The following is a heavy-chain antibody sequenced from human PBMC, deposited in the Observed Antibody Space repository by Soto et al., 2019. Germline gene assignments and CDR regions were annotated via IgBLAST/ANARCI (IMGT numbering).Heavy chain of an antibody. CDR2: IYYSGST. Sequence: SETLSLSCTVSGGSISSSSYYWGWIRQPPGKGLEWIGSIYYSGSTYYNPSLKSRVTISVDTSKNQFSLKLSSVTAADTAVYYFARLFARIAFGGVIAFDYWGQGTLVTVS. D-gene: IGHD3-16*02. V-gene: IGHV4-39*01. J-gene: IGHJ4*02. CDR3: ARLFARIAFGGVIAFDY. CDR1: GGSISSSSYY.